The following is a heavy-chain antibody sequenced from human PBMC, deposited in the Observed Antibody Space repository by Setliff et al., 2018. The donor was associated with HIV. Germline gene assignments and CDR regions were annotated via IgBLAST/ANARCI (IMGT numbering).Heavy chain of an antibody. CDR3: ARTPQEVVVVAATRPYYYYYMDV. CDR2: ISPSGST. J-gene: IGHJ6*03. D-gene: IGHD2-15*01. CDR1: RGSFSDYY. Sequence: SETLSLTCVVYRGSFSDYYWTWIHQPPGKGLEWIGEISPSGSTNYNPSLKSRVTISVDTSENQFSLKLSSVTAADTAVYYCARTPQEVVVVAATRPYYYYYMDVWGKGTTVTVSS. V-gene: IGHV4-34*01.